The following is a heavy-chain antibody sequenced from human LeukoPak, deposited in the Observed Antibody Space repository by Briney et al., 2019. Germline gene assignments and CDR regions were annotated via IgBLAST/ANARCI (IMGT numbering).Heavy chain of an antibody. Sequence: EASVRVSCKASGFTFSSSAVQWVRQARGQRLESIGWIVVGSDNTNYAQQFQGRVTITRDMSTRTVYMELSSPRSDDTAVYYCAAEKRLYCSGGSCYPDAFDIWGQGTMVTVSS. D-gene: IGHD2-15*01. V-gene: IGHV1-58*01. CDR1: GFTFSSSA. J-gene: IGHJ3*02. CDR2: IVVGSDNT. CDR3: AAEKRLYCSGGSCYPDAFDI.